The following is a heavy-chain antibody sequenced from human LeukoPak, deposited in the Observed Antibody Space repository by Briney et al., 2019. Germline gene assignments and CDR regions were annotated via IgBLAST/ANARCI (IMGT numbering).Heavy chain of an antibody. J-gene: IGHJ6*03. D-gene: IGHD4-11*01. Sequence: PSETLSLTCTVSGGSISSYYWSWIRQPPGKGLEWIGYIYYSGSTNYNPSLKSRVTISVDTSKNQFSLKLSSVTAADTAVYYCARGRYSNYVPNYYYYYMDVWGKGTTVTVSS. CDR3: ARGRYSNYVPNYYYYYMDV. CDR1: GGSISSYY. CDR2: IYYSGST. V-gene: IGHV4-59*01.